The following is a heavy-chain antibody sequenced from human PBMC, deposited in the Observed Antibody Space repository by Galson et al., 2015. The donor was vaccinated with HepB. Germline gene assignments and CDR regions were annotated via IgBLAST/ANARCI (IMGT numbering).Heavy chain of an antibody. V-gene: IGHV3-11*06. CDR2: ISHNTLYT. CDR3: CRVADVDYGDHSHFDY. D-gene: IGHD4-17*01. J-gene: IGHJ4*02. Sequence: SLRLSCAASGFTFSDYYMSWIRQAPGKGLEWLSYISHNTLYTNYADSVKGLITISRDNASNSLYLQLTSLRAEDTAVYYCCRVADVDYGDHSHFDYWGQGTLVTVSS. CDR1: GFTFSDYY.